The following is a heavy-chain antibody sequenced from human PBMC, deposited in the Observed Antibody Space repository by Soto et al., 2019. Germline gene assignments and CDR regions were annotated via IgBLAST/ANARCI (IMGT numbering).Heavy chain of an antibody. CDR2: ITVNGIT. CDR3: ARESGENWTYEAH. CDR1: GAYVSDFS. J-gene: IGHJ1*01. V-gene: IGHV4-4*07. Sequence: QVQQLESGPGLVKPWDTLSLTCTVSGAYVSDFSWSWIRQPAGKGLEWIGRITVNGITQYTPSFRSRVTMSLDPSRNQFSLNLQSPTAAATAFYSCARESGENWTYEAHWGQGTLVTVSS. D-gene: IGHD1-7*01.